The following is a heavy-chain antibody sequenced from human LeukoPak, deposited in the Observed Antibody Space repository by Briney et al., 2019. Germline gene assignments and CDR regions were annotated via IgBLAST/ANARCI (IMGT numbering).Heavy chain of an antibody. D-gene: IGHD1-26*01. J-gene: IGHJ4*02. Sequence: ASETLSLTCAVYGESLSKYYWTWIRQSPGKGLEWIGEINHRGSTNLNPSLKSRVTLSVDTSKYQFSLKLTSVTAADAAVYYRASSVGSTDYWGQGTLVTVSS. CDR2: INHRGST. CDR1: GESLSKYY. V-gene: IGHV4-34*01. CDR3: ASSVGSTDY.